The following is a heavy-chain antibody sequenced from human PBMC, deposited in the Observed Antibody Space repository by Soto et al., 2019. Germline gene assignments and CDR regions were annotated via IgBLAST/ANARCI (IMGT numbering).Heavy chain of an antibody. CDR2: ISSSRSSI. Sequence: GGSLRLSCAASGFTFSSYSMNWVRQAPGKGLEWVSYISSSRSSIYYADSVKGRFTISRDNAKNSLYLQMNSLRAEDTAVYYCARDLNLGSFDYWGQGTLVTVSS. V-gene: IGHV3-48*01. J-gene: IGHJ4*02. CDR1: GFTFSSYS. CDR3: ARDLNLGSFDY.